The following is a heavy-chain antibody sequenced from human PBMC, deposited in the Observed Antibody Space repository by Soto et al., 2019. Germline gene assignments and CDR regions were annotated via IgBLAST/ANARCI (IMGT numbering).Heavy chain of an antibody. CDR1: GFTFSSYG. D-gene: IGHD2-21*02. CDR2: ISYDGSNK. J-gene: IGHJ6*02. V-gene: IGHV3-30*18. Sequence: PGGSLRLSCAASGFTFSSYGMHWARQAPGKGLEWVAVISYDGSNKYYADSVKGRFTISRDNSKNTLYLQMNSLRAEDTAVYYCAKDVAYCGGDCPSYYYYYYGMDVWGQGTTVTVSS. CDR3: AKDVAYCGGDCPSYYYYYYGMDV.